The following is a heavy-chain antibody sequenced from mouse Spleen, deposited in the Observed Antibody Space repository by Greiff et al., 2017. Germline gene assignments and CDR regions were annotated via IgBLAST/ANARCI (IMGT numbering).Heavy chain of an antibody. J-gene: IGHJ3*01. Sequence: QVQLKQPGTELVKPGASVKLSCKASGYTFTSYWMHWVKQRPGQGLEWIGNINPSNGGTNYNEKFKSKATLTVDKSSSTAYMQLSSLTSEDSAVYYCARSELLRSWFAYWGQGTLVTVSA. CDR1: GYTFTSYW. V-gene: IGHV1-53*01. CDR3: ARSELLRSWFAY. D-gene: IGHD1-1*01. CDR2: INPSNGGT.